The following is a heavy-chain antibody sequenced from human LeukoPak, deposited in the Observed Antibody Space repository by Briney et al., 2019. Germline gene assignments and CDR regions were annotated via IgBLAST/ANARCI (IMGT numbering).Heavy chain of an antibody. J-gene: IGHJ4*02. Sequence: GSLRLSCAASGFTFSSYWVHWVRHPPGKGLVWVSSINSDGSSTSYADSLKGRFTISTDNSNNTLYLQMNTLIAADTAVYYCASLVSWGQGRPVTVSS. CDR1: GFTFSSYW. CDR3: ASLVS. D-gene: IGHD5/OR15-5a*01. V-gene: IGHV3-74*01. CDR2: INSDGSST.